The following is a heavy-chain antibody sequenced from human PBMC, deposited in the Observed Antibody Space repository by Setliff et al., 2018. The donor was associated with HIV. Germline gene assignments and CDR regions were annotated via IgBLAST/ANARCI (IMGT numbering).Heavy chain of an antibody. J-gene: IGHJ1*01. D-gene: IGHD3-22*01. CDR1: AYSIRSGYY. Sequence: KTSETLSLTCAVSAYSIRSGYYWGWLRQHPGKGLEWIGSIYHSGSTYYNPSLMRRVTISVDTSKNQFSLKLRSVTAADTAVYYCARQWRDQDNSGVSTEYFQHWGLGTLVTVSS. V-gene: IGHV4-38-2*01. CDR2: IYHSGST. CDR3: ARQWRDQDNSGVSTEYFQH.